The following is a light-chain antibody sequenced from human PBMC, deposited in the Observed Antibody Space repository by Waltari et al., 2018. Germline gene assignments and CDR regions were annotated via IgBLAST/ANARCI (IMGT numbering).Light chain of an antibody. CDR2: DVS. CDR1: SSDVGGYNY. V-gene: IGLV2-14*03. J-gene: IGLJ2*01. Sequence: QSALTQPASVSGSPGQSITISCTGTSSDVGGYNYVSWYQQHPGNAPKLMIYDVSNRPSCVSNRFSGSKSGNTASLTISGLQAEDEADYYCSSYISSSTLELFGGGTSLTVL. CDR3: SSYISSSTLEL.